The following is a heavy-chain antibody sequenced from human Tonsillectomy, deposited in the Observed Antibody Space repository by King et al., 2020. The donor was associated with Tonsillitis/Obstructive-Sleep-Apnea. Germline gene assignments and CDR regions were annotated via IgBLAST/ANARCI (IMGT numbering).Heavy chain of an antibody. CDR2: ISYVVSNK. Sequence: VQLVESGGGVVQPGRSLRLSCAASGFTFSSYGMHWVRQAPGKGLEWVAVISYVVSNKNYADSVKGRFTITRDNSKNTLYLQMNSLRAEDTAVYYCAKGGEYRGDEYSSSKRIYYYRYMDVWGKGTTVTVSS. CDR3: AKGGEYRGDEYSSSKRIYYYRYMDV. D-gene: IGHD6-6*01. CDR1: GFTFSSYG. V-gene: IGHV3-30*18. J-gene: IGHJ6*03.